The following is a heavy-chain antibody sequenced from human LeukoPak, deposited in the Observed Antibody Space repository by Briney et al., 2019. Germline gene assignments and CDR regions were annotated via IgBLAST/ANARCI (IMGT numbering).Heavy chain of an antibody. J-gene: IGHJ4*02. D-gene: IGHD1-26*01. CDR3: ARNFMGAFSALDS. CDR2: VYYSGST. Sequence: SETLSLTCTVSGDSLSDYYWNWIRQAPGKGLEWIGYVYYSGSTNYNPSLMSRVTISVDTSKNQFSLNLRSVTAADTAVYYCARNFMGAFSALDSWGRGTLVSVSS. V-gene: IGHV4-59*01. CDR1: GDSLSDYY.